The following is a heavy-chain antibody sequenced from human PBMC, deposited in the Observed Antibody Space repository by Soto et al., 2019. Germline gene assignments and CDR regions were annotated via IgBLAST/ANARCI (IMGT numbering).Heavy chain of an antibody. D-gene: IGHD3-10*01. V-gene: IGHV3-23*01. CDR2: ITNSGDST. CDR1: GFTFSTYA. Sequence: EVRLLESGGGLVQPGGSLRLSCAASGFTFSTYALSWVRQAPGKGLEWVSAITNSGDSTYYADSVKGRFTISRDNSKNTQYLQMSSLRAEDTAVYYCAKTWFGSITTDYWGQGTLVTVSS. CDR3: AKTWFGSITTDY. J-gene: IGHJ4*02.